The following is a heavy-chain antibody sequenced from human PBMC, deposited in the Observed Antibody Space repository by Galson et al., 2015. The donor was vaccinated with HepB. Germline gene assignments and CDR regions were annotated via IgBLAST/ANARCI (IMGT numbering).Heavy chain of an antibody. Sequence: SLRLSCAASGFTFSSYEMNWVRQAPGKGLEWVSYISSSGSTIYYADSVKGRFTISRDNAKNSLYLQMNSLRAEDTAVYYCASYGSYGYGMDVWGQGTTVTVSS. V-gene: IGHV3-48*03. D-gene: IGHD5-18*01. CDR3: ASYGSYGYGMDV. CDR2: ISSSGSTI. CDR1: GFTFSSYE. J-gene: IGHJ6*02.